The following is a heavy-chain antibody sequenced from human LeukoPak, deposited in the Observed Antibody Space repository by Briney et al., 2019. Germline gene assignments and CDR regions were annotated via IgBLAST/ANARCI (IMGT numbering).Heavy chain of an antibody. CDR2: IYYSGST. D-gene: IGHD5-18*01. Sequence: SQTLSLTCTVSGGSISSGDYYWSWIRQPPGKGLEWIGYIYYSGSTYYNPSLKSRVTISVDTSKIQFSLKLSSATAADTAVYYCARVDTAMVTAYYFDYWGQGTLVTVSS. V-gene: IGHV4-30-4*01. CDR1: GGSISSGDYY. CDR3: ARVDTAMVTAYYFDY. J-gene: IGHJ4*02.